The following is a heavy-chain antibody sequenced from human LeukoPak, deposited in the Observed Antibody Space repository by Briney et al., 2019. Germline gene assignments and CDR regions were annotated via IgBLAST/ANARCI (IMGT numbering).Heavy chain of an antibody. J-gene: IGHJ5*02. CDR3: ARIIAVAGTDWFDP. CDR2: ISSSGSTM. D-gene: IGHD6-13*01. Sequence: GGSLRLSCAASGFIFSDYYMSWIRQAPGKGLEWVSYISSSGSTMFYADSVKGRFTISRDNAKNSLYLQMNSLRGEDTAVYYCARIIAVAGTDWFDPWGQGTLVTVSS. V-gene: IGHV3-11*01. CDR1: GFIFSDYY.